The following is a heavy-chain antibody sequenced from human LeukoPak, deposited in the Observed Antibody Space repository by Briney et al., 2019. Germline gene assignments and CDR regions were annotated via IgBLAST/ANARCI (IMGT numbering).Heavy chain of an antibody. Sequence: PGGSLRLSCAASGFTFSSYGMHWVRQAPGKGLEWVAVISYDGSNKYYADSVKGRFTISRDNSKNTLYLQMNSLRAEDTAVYYCAKPTYSTVTTYYFDYWGQGTLVTVSS. D-gene: IGHD4-17*01. V-gene: IGHV3-30*19. CDR3: AKPTYSTVTTYYFDY. CDR2: ISYDGSNK. J-gene: IGHJ4*02. CDR1: GFTFSSYG.